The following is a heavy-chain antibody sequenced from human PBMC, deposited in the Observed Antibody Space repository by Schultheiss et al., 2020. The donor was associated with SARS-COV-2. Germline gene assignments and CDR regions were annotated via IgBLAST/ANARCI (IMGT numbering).Heavy chain of an antibody. CDR1: GFTVSSYW. CDR3: ARRRGGAMATTFDY. CDR2: INSDGSST. Sequence: GGSLRLSCAASGFTVSSYWMHWVRQAPGKGLVWVSRINSDGSSTSYADSVKGRFTISRDNAKNTLYLQMNSLRAEDTAVYYCARRRGGAMATTFDYWGQGTLVTVSS. D-gene: IGHD5-24*01. J-gene: IGHJ4*02. V-gene: IGHV3-74*01.